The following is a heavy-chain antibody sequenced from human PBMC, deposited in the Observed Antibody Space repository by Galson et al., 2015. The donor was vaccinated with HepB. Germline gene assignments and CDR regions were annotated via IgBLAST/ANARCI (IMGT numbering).Heavy chain of an antibody. Sequence: SLRLSCAASGFVFSRHGMQWARQAPGKGLEWVAVVWHDGTKQYYSESVEGRFTISRDNSKNMVYLQMNSLRVEDTAVYYCWMIGTDFDYWGQGTLVTVSA. CDR2: VWHDGTKQ. J-gene: IGHJ4*02. D-gene: IGHD2-21*01. CDR3: WMIGTDFDY. CDR1: GFVFSRHG. V-gene: IGHV3-33*01.